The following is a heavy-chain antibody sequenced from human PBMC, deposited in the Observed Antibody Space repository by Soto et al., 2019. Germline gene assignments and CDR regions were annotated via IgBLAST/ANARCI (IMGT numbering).Heavy chain of an antibody. V-gene: IGHV3-30*18. J-gene: IGHJ4*02. D-gene: IGHD2-15*01. CDR2: ISYDGGSK. CDR1: GFTFTTYG. Sequence: QVQLVESGGGVVQPGRSLRLSCAASGFTFTTYGMHWVRQAPGKGLEWVAFISYDGGSKYHSDSVRGRFTISRDTSKNTLYLQMNSLRPEDTAVYYCAKDFGRLLAATPDSWGQVTLVTVSS. CDR3: AKDFGRLLAATPDS.